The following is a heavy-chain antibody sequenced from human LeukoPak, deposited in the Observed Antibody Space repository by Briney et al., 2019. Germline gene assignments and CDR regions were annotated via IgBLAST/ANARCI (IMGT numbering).Heavy chain of an antibody. CDR1: GFTFSNYA. Sequence: PGGSLRLSCAASGFTFSNYAMGWVRQAPGKGLEWVSAIVGSGDTTYYVDSVKGRFTISRDNSKNTVYLQMNSLRAEDTAVYYCAILTVTTAYWGQGTLVTVSS. J-gene: IGHJ4*02. CDR2: IVGSGDTT. V-gene: IGHV3-23*01. CDR3: AILTVTTAY. D-gene: IGHD4-17*01.